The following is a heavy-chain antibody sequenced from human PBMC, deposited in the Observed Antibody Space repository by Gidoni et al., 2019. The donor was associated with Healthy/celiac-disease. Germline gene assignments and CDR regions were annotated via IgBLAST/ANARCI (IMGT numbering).Heavy chain of an antibody. CDR3: ARGRRPLRRGAEQLGEYYYYYYMDV. J-gene: IGHJ6*03. CDR2: IIPIFGTA. Sequence: QVQLVQSGAEVKKPGSSVKVSCTASGGPFISYSIRLVRQAPGQGLEWMGGIIPIFGTANYAQKFQGRVTITADKSTSTAYMELSSLRSEDTAVYYCARGRRPLRRGAEQLGEYYYYYYMDVWGKGTTVTVSS. V-gene: IGHV1-69*06. D-gene: IGHD6-6*01. CDR1: GGPFISYS.